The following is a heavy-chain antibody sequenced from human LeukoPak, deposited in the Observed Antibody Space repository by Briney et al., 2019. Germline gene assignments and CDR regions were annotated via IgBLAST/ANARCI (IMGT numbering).Heavy chain of an antibody. D-gene: IGHD3-10*01. V-gene: IGHV1-8*02. CDR2: INPNSGNT. CDR3: ARLSGLGEWAFDY. Sequence: ASVKVSCKASGYTFTGYYMHWVRQAPGQGLEWMGWINPNSGNTGYAQKFQGRVTMTRNTSISTAYMELSSLRSEDTAVYYCARLSGLGEWAFDYWGQGTLVTVSS. CDR1: GYTFTGYY. J-gene: IGHJ4*02.